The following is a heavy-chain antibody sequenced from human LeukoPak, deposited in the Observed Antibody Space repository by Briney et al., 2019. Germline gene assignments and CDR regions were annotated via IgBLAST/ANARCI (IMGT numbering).Heavy chain of an antibody. V-gene: IGHV3-9*01. J-gene: IGHJ3*02. Sequence: PGRSLRLSCAASGFTFDDYAMHWVRHAPGKGLEWVSGISWNSGSIGYADSVKGRFTISRDDAKNSLYLQMNSLRAEDTALYYCAKDTLDTAMVLGAFDIWGQGTMVTVSS. CDR1: GFTFDDYA. CDR3: AKDTLDTAMVLGAFDI. D-gene: IGHD5-18*01. CDR2: ISWNSGSI.